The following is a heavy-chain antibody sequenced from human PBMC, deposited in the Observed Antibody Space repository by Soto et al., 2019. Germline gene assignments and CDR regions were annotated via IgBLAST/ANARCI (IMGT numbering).Heavy chain of an antibody. V-gene: IGHV3-30-3*01. J-gene: IGHJ4*02. Sequence: GGSLRLSCAASGFTFSNYAMHWVRQAPGKGLEWVAVILYDGSKEYYADSVKGRFTISRDNSKNTLYLQMSSLRAEDTALYYCARLRGYSYGSDIFFDYWGQGTLVTV. CDR3: ARLRGYSYGSDIFFDY. D-gene: IGHD5-18*01. CDR1: GFTFSNYA. CDR2: ILYDGSKE.